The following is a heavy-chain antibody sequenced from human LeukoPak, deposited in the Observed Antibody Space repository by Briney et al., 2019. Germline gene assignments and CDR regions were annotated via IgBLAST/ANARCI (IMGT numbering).Heavy chain of an antibody. CDR3: ARRSIAAAEPHFDY. CDR2: INAGNGNT. D-gene: IGHD6-13*01. Sequence: VASVKVSCKASGYTFTSYAMHWVRQAPGQRLEWMGWINAGNGNTKYSQKFHGRVTITRDTSASTAYMELSSLRSEDTAVYYCARRSIAAAEPHFDYWGQGTLVTVSS. V-gene: IGHV1-3*01. J-gene: IGHJ4*02. CDR1: GYTFTSYA.